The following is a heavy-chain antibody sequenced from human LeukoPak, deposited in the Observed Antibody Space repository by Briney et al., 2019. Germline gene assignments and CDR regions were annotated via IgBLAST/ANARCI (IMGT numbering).Heavy chain of an antibody. D-gene: IGHD1-26*01. CDR2: IKQDGSEK. V-gene: IGHV3-7*04. Sequence: PGGSLRLSCEASEFTFSSYWMTWVRQAPGKGLEWVAIIKQDGSEKYYGDSVRGRFTISRDNAKNSLYLQMSGLRAEDTAIYYCARAVGNSGIDYWGQGTLVTVSS. CDR1: EFTFSSYW. J-gene: IGHJ4*02. CDR3: ARAVGNSGIDY.